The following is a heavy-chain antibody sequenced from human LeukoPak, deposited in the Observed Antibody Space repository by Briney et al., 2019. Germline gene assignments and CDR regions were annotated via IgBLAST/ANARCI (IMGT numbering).Heavy chain of an antibody. CDR3: ARDLISEYSRSHSHFDP. V-gene: IGHV4-39*07. CDR2: IDFRGNT. Sequence: PSETLSLTCTVSGGYIDSITTTSFYWGWVRRAPGEGLEWIGSIDFRGNTHYKPSLKRRVTTSVDTSKNQFSLDLSSVTAADTAVYYCARDLISEYSRSHSHFDPWGQGTLVTVSS. J-gene: IGHJ5*02. D-gene: IGHD5-12*01. CDR1: GGYIDSITTTSFY.